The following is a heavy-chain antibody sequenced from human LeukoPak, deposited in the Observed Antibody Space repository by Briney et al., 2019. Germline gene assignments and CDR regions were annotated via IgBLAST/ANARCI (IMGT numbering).Heavy chain of an antibody. D-gene: IGHD3-3*01. CDR3: AKDGLPYYDFWSGAHHPNDY. Sequence: GGSLRLSCAASGFTFSSYAMSWVRQAPGKGLEWVSAISGSGGSTYYADSVKGRFTISGDNSKNTLYLQMNSLRAEDTAVYYCAKDGLPYYDFWSGAHHPNDYWGQGTLVTVSS. CDR2: ISGSGGST. CDR1: GFTFSSYA. V-gene: IGHV3-23*01. J-gene: IGHJ4*02.